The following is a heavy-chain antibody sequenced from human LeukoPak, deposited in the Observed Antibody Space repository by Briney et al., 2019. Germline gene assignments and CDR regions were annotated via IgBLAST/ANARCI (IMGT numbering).Heavy chain of an antibody. J-gene: IGHJ5*02. CDR3: ASSSTTPGNWFHP. Sequence: SVKVSCKASGGTFSSYAISWVRQAPAQGLEWMGRIIPILGIANYAQKFQGRVTITADKSTSTAYMELSSLRSEDTAVYYCASSSTTPGNWFHPWGQGTLVTVSS. CDR1: GGTFSSYA. D-gene: IGHD2-2*01. CDR2: IIPILGIA. V-gene: IGHV1-69*04.